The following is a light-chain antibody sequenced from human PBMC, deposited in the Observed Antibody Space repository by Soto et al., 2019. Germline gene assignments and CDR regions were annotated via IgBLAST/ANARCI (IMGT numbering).Light chain of an antibody. J-gene: IGKJ5*01. V-gene: IGKV3-15*01. CDR3: QQYNDWPPSIT. Sequence: EIVMTQSPATLSVSPGESVTLSCRASQSVSSNLAWYQQKTGLAPRLLIFGASTRATGIPARFSGSGSGTQFTLTISSLQSEDFAVYYCQQYNDWPPSITFGQGTRLEIK. CDR1: QSVSSN. CDR2: GAS.